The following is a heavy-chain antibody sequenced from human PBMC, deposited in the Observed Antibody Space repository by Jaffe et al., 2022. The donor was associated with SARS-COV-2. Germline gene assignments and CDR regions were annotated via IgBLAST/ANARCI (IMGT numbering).Heavy chain of an antibody. J-gene: IGHJ4*02. Sequence: QVQLQQWGAGLLKPSETLSLTCAVYGESLTGFYWSWIRQTPGRGLEWIGEVIHTGDANYRPSLKSRVTISVDTSKNQFSLSLNSVTAADTAVYYCARGRDELYYWGQGTLVTVSS. D-gene: IGHD3-10*01. CDR2: VIHTGDA. CDR3: ARGRDELYY. V-gene: IGHV4-34*02. CDR1: GESLTGFY.